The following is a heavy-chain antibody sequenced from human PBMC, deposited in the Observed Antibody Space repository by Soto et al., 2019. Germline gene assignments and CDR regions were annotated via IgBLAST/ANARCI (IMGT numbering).Heavy chain of an antibody. CDR3: VTVNLVGAAYYFDY. D-gene: IGHD1-26*01. Sequence: SETLSLTCTVSGGSIRNGDYYWGWIRQPPGKGLEWIGYVYYSGTTYSHPSLKSRVSISVDTSENQFSLRLTSVTAADTAVYYCVTVNLVGAAYYFDYWGPGTLVTV. CDR2: VYYSGTT. CDR1: GGSIRNGDYY. J-gene: IGHJ4*02. V-gene: IGHV4-30-4*01.